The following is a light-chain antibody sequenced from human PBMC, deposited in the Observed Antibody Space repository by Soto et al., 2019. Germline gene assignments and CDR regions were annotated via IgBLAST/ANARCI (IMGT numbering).Light chain of an antibody. V-gene: IGLV2-11*01. J-gene: IGLJ1*01. CDR1: SSDVGGYNY. CDR3: CSYAGSYTGV. CDR2: DVS. Sequence: QSALTQPRSVSGSPGQSVTISCTGTSSDVGGYNYVSWYQQHPGKAPKLMIYDVSKRPSGVPDRFSGSKSGNTASLTISGLHAEYEADYYCCSYAGSYTGVFGTGTKLTVL.